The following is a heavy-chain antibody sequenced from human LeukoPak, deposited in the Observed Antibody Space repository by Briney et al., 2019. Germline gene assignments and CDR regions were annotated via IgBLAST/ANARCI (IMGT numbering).Heavy chain of an antibody. D-gene: IGHD6-6*01. Sequence: GGSLRLSCAASGFTFSSYWMSWVRQAPGKGLEWVANIKQDGSEKYYVDSVKGRFTISRDNTKNSLYLQMNSLRVDDTAVYYCARDPDTSSKVDYWGQGTLVTVSS. V-gene: IGHV3-7*03. CDR2: IKQDGSEK. J-gene: IGHJ4*02. CDR1: GFTFSSYW. CDR3: ARDPDTSSKVDY.